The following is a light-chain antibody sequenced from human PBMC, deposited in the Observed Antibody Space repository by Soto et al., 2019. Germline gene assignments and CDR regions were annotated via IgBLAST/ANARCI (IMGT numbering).Light chain of an antibody. CDR2: KAS. Sequence: DIQMTQSPSTLSASVGDRVTITCRASHSISTLLAWYQQRPGRAPTLLIYKASTLETGVPSRFSGSGSGTEFTLTISSLQPDDFATYYCQQYMTYPLTFGQGTRLEIK. J-gene: IGKJ5*01. V-gene: IGKV1-5*03. CDR1: HSISTL. CDR3: QQYMTYPLT.